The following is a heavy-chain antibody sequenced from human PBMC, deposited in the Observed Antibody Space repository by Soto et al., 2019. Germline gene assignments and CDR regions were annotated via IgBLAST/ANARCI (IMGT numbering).Heavy chain of an antibody. CDR3: ARRPSVAGTPDQ. V-gene: IGHV3-21*01. CDR2: ISSGSSYI. J-gene: IGHJ4*02. CDR1: GFTFGSYS. D-gene: IGHD6-19*01. Sequence: GGALMLPCSASGFTFGSYSMNWVRQAPGKGLEWVSSISSGSSYIYYADSVKGRFTISRDNAKNSLYLQMNSLRAEDTAVYYCARRPSVAGTPDQGGQGTLVTV.